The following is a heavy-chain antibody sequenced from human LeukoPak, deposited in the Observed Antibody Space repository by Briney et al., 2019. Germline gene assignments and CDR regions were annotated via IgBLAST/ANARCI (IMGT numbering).Heavy chain of an antibody. CDR1: GFTFSNYA. CDR2: NSGDKT. D-gene: IGHD2-2*01. V-gene: IGHV3-23*01. Sequence: PGGSLRLSCAASGFTFSNYAMSWVRQAPGKGLECVSANSGDKTDYADSVRGRFTIYRDNSKDTLYLQMNSLGAADTAVYYCAKDGGGYCNNSSCWGQGTLVTVSS. CDR3: AKDGGGYCNNSSC. J-gene: IGHJ4*02.